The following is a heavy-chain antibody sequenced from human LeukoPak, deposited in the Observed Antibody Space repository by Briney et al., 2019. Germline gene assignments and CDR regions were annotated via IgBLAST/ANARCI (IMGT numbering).Heavy chain of an antibody. V-gene: IGHV1-8*01. CDR2: MNPKNGDT. J-gene: IGHJ4*02. D-gene: IGHD3-9*01. CDR3: ARDLSGGKLRYFDWLPPDY. Sequence: GASVKVSCKASGYAFSSYDVNWVRQATGQGLEWMGWMNPKNGDTGYALKFQGRVTMSRNTPISTAYMELGSLRSEDTAVYYCARDLSGGKLRYFDWLPPDYWGQGTLVTVSS. CDR1: GYAFSSYD.